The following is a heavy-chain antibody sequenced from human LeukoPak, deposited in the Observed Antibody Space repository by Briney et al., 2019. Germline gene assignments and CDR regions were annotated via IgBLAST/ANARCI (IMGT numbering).Heavy chain of an antibody. D-gene: IGHD6-19*01. V-gene: IGHV4-34*01. J-gene: IGHJ4*02. CDR1: GGSFNGYY. Sequence: SETLSLTCAVYGGSFNGYYWTWIRQPPGKGLEWIGEINHSGSTDYNPSLKSRVTISVDTSKNQFSLKLSSVTAADTAVYYCARGGWYNDYWGQGTLVTVSP. CDR3: ARGGWYNDY. CDR2: INHSGST.